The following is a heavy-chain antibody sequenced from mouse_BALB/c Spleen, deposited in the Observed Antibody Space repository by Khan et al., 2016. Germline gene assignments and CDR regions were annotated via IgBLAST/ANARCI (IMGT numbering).Heavy chain of an antibody. D-gene: IGHD1-1*01. J-gene: IGHJ2*01. Sequence: EVKLLESGPDLVKPSQSLSLTCTVTGYSISSGYSWHWIRQFPGNKLEWMAYIHYSGSTNYNPSLKSRISITRDTSKTQFFLQLISVTTEDTATYYCTRGDYYGSGYWGQGTTLTVSA. CDR2: IHYSGST. V-gene: IGHV3-1*02. CDR3: TRGDYYGSGY. CDR1: GYSISSGYS.